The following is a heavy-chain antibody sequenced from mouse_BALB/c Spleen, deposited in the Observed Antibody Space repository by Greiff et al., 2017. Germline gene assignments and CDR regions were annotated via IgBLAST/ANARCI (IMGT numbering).Heavy chain of an antibody. V-gene: IGHV3-6*02. CDR1: GYSITSGYY. CDR3: ARALYYYGSSSWYFDV. CDR2: ISYDGSN. D-gene: IGHD1-1*01. J-gene: IGHJ1*01. Sequence: EVKLEESGPGLVKPSQSLSLTCSVTGYSITSGYYWNWIRQFPGNKLEWMGYISYDGSNNYNPSLKNRISITRDTSKNQFFLKLNSVTTEDTATYYCARALYYYGSSSWYFDVWGAGTTVTVSS.